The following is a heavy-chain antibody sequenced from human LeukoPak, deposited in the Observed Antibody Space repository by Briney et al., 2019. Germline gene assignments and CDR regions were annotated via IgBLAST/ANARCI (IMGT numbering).Heavy chain of an antibody. CDR1: GGTFSSYA. Sequence: ASVKVSCKASGGTFSSYAISWVRQAPGQGLEWMGGIIPIFGTANYAQKFLGRVTITADESTSTAYMELSSLRSEDTAVYYCARNGGYSYGYDPWGQGTLVTVSS. CDR2: IIPIFGTA. J-gene: IGHJ5*02. V-gene: IGHV1-69*13. D-gene: IGHD5-18*01. CDR3: ARNGGYSYGYDP.